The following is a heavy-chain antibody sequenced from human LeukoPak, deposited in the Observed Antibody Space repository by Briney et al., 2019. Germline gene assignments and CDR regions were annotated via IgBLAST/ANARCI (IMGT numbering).Heavy chain of an antibody. Sequence: GASVKVSCKASGYTFTGYYMHWVRQAPGQRLEWMGWINAGNGNTKYSQEFQGRVTITRDTSASTAYMELSSLRSEDMAVYYCARGKGTTSSTVSLLDYWGQGTLVTVSS. CDR3: ARGKGTTSSTVSLLDY. D-gene: IGHD1-1*01. V-gene: IGHV1-3*03. CDR1: GYTFTGYY. J-gene: IGHJ4*02. CDR2: INAGNGNT.